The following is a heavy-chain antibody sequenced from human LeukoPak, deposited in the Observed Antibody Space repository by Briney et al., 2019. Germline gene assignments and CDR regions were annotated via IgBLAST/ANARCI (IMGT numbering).Heavy chain of an antibody. CDR3: ARVPRRGHNYGFDY. J-gene: IGHJ4*02. CDR1: GYIFNSYY. CDR2: IDPRTGDR. V-gene: IGHV1-2*02. D-gene: IGHD5-18*01. Sequence: ASVKVSCKASGYIFNSYYLHWMRQAPGRGPEWLGWIDPRTGDRVYAQKFQGRVTMTRATSISTAYLEFNWLGSADTAVYFCARVPRRGHNYGFDYWGQGSLVTVSS.